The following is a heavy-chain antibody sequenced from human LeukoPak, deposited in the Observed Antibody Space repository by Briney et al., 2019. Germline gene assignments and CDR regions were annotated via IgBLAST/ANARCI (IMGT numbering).Heavy chain of an antibody. J-gene: IGHJ3*02. CDR3: ARSVFQGAFDI. CDR2: ISSSSSTI. D-gene: IGHD5/OR15-5a*01. CDR1: GFTFSSYS. Sequence: GGSLRLSCAAPGFTFSSYSMNWVRQAPGKGLKWVSYISSSSSTIQYADSVKGRFTISRDNAKDSLYLQMNSLRAEDTAVYFCARSVFQGAFDIWGQGTLVTVSS. V-gene: IGHV3-48*01.